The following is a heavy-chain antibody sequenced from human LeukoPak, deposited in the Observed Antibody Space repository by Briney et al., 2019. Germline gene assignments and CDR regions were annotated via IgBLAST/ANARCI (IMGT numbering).Heavy chain of an antibody. Sequence: PSQTLSLTCAVSGDSISRSGSSWSWIRQPPGKGLEWIGYIYHSGGTYYNPSLKSRVTISLDRSKNQISLKLNSVTAADTAVYYCARDFIAQSPIPAFWGQGTLVSVSS. CDR2: IYHSGGT. D-gene: IGHD3-3*02. V-gene: IGHV4-30-2*01. J-gene: IGHJ4*02. CDR1: GDSISRSGSS. CDR3: ARDFIAQSPIPAF.